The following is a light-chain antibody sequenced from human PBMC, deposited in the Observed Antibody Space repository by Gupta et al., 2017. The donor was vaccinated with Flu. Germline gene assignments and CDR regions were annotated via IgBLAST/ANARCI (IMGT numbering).Light chain of an antibody. CDR1: SSNIGAGYD. CDR2: ANS. V-gene: IGLV1-40*01. Sequence: QSVLTQPPSVSGAPGQRVTISCTGNSSNIGAGYDVNWYQHLPGTAPKLLIYANSDRPSDVPDRFSASKSGISASLAITGLQAEDEADFYCQSYDSSLSACVFGAGTKVTVL. J-gene: IGLJ1*01. CDR3: QSYDSSLSACV.